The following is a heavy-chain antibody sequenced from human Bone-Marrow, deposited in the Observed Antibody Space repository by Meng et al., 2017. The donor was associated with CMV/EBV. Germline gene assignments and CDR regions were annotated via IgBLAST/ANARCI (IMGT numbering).Heavy chain of an antibody. CDR3: ARSRYGLDYAFDI. D-gene: IGHD5-18*01. CDR1: GGSFSGYY. CDR2: IYYSGST. J-gene: IGHJ3*02. Sequence: SQTLSLTCAVYGGSFSGYYWSWIRQPPGKGLEWIGYIYYSGSTNYNPSLKSRVTISVDTSKNQFSLKLSSVTAADTAVYYCARSRYGLDYAFDIWGQGTRVTFSS. V-gene: IGHV4-59*01.